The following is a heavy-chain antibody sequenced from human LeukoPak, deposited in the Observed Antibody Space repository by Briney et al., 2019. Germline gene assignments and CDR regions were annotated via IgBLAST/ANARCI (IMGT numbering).Heavy chain of an antibody. D-gene: IGHD5-18*01. CDR3: ARGRGLVQLGWFDP. J-gene: IGHJ5*02. CDR2: MNPNSGNT. V-gene: IGHV1-8*03. Sequence: ASVKVSCKASGYTFTSYDINWVRQATGQGLEWMGWMNPNSGNTGYAQKFQGRVTITRNTSISTAYMELSSLRSEDTAVYYCARGRGLVQLGWFDPWGQGTLVTVSS. CDR1: GYTFTSYD.